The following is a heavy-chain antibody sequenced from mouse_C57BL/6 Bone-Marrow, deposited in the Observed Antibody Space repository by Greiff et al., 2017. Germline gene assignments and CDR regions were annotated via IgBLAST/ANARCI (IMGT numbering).Heavy chain of an antibody. D-gene: IGHD2-5*01. CDR1: GFTFSDYG. V-gene: IGHV5-15*04. CDR3: ARQNSNYFFYAMDY. CDR2: ISNLAYSI. J-gene: IGHJ4*01. Sequence: EVKLEESGGGLVQPGGSLKLSCAASGFTFSDYGMAWVRQAPRKGPEWVAFISNLAYSIYYADTVTGRFTISRENAKNTLYLEMSSLRSEDTAMYYCARQNSNYFFYAMDYWGQGTSVTVSS.